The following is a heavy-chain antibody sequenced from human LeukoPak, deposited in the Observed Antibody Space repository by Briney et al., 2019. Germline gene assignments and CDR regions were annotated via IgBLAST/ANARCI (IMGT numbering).Heavy chain of an antibody. D-gene: IGHD6-6*01. CDR1: GFTFSNYA. J-gene: IGHJ4*02. V-gene: IGHV3-23*01. CDR2: ISGSGGST. CDR3: AKDLYSSLN. Sequence: KPGGSLRLSCGASGFTFSNYAMSWVRQAPGKGLEWVSGISGSGGSTYYADSVKGRFTIPRDNSKNTLFLQMNSLRAEDTAVYYCAKDLYSSLNWGQGTLVTVSS.